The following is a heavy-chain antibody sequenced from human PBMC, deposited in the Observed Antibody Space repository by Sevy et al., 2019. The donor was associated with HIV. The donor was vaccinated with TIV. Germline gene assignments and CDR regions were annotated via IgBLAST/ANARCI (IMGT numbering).Heavy chain of an antibody. Sequence: GGSLRLSCAASGFTVSSNYMSWVRQAPGKGLEWVSVIYSGGRTYYADSVKGRFTIPRDNSKNTLYLQMNSLRAEYTAVYYCARDVRRRWTFDYWGQGTLCTFSS. CDR1: GFTVSSNY. V-gene: IGHV3-53*01. CDR2: IYSGGRT. J-gene: IGHJ4*02. D-gene: IGHD3-10*02. CDR3: ARDVRRRWTFDY.